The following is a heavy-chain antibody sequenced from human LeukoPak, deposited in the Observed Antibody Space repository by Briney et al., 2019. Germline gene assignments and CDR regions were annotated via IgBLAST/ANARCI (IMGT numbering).Heavy chain of an antibody. V-gene: IGHV4-4*09. Sequence: PSETLSLTCTVSGGSISSYYWSWIRQPPGKGLEWIGYIHTSGSTNYNPSLKSRVTISVDTSKNQFSLKLSSVTAADTAVYYCARQPNYYDSTGSNYYYMDVWGKGTTVTVSS. J-gene: IGHJ6*03. D-gene: IGHD3-22*01. CDR1: GGSISSYY. CDR2: IHTSGST. CDR3: ARQPNYYDSTGSNYYYMDV.